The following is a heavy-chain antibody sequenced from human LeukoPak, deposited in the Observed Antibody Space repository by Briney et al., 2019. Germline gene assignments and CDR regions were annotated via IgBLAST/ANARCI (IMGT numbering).Heavy chain of an antibody. V-gene: IGHV3-23*01. CDR2: ISGSGGGT. J-gene: IGHJ4*02. D-gene: IGHD6-13*01. CDR3: AKDPYSLIIAAAGKDY. CDR1: GFTFSSYA. Sequence: GGSLRLSCAASGFTFSSYAMSWVRQAPGKGLEWVSAISGSGGGTYYADSVKGRFTISRDNSKNTLYLQMNSLRAEDTAVYYCAKDPYSLIIAAAGKDYWGQGTLVTVSS.